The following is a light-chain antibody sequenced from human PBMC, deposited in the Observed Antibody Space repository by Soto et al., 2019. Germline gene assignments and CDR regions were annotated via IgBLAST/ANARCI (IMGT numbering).Light chain of an antibody. CDR1: HDINLY. CDR3: LQYDTLPPP. Sequence: DIQMTQSPSSLSASVGDRVTITCQASHDINLYLNWYQQKPGKAPRLLIYDASNVETGVPSRFSGDGSETDFTLTINSLPPEDIETYYFLQYDTLPPPFAPGTKVQIQ. CDR2: DAS. J-gene: IGKJ3*01. V-gene: IGKV1-33*01.